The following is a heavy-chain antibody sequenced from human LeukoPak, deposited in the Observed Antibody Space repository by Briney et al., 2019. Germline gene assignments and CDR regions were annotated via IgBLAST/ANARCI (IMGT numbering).Heavy chain of an antibody. Sequence: PSETLSLTCTVSGYSISSGYYWGWIRQPPGKGLEWIGSIYHSGSTYYNPSLKSRVTISVDTSKNQFSLKLSSVTAADTAVYYCARDAEGVVVVPAALVAFDIWGQGTMVTVSS. D-gene: IGHD2-2*01. V-gene: IGHV4-38-2*02. CDR1: GYSISSGYY. CDR3: ARDAEGVVVVPAALVAFDI. CDR2: IYHSGST. J-gene: IGHJ3*02.